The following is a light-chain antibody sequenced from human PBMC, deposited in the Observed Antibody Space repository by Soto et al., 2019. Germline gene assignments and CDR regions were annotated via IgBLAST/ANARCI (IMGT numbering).Light chain of an antibody. CDR3: QQYYKWPQT. CDR1: QSVSSD. V-gene: IGKV3D-15*01. J-gene: IGKJ1*01. CDR2: GAS. Sequence: EIVLTQSPGTLSLSPGERGTLSCRASQSVSSDSVAWYQQKPGQAPRLLIYGASSRVAGIPDRFRGAGSGTEFTLTISSLQSEDFAVYHCQQYYKWPQTFGQGTKVEIK.